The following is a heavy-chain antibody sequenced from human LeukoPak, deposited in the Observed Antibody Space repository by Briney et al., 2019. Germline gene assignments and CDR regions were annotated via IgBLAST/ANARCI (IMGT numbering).Heavy chain of an antibody. J-gene: IGHJ4*02. CDR1: GFIFSNYA. V-gene: IGHV3-23*01. CDR2: ITASGGST. Sequence: RSGGSLRLSCAASGFIFSNYAMSWVRQAPGKGLEWVSGITASGGSTYYADSVKGRFTISRDNSKNTLYLQMNSLRVEDTAVYYCAKHQHPAGYCSRTSCLYFDYWGQGTLVTVSS. CDR3: AKHQHPAGYCSRTSCLYFDY. D-gene: IGHD2-2*01.